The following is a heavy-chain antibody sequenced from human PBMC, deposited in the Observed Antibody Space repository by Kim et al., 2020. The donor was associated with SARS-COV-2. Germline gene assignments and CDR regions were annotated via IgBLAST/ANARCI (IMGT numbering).Heavy chain of an antibody. CDR2: ISYHGRDT. Sequence: GGSLRLSCAVSGVTFDTYAMSWVRQAPGKGLEWVPGISYHGRDTDYADSVKGRFTISRDNSKNTLYLQMNSLRAEDTAVYFCAKGHITARQSWDYWGQGTLVTVSS. CDR1: GVTFDTYA. V-gene: IGHV3-23*01. CDR3: AKGHITARQSWDY. J-gene: IGHJ4*02. D-gene: IGHD6-6*01.